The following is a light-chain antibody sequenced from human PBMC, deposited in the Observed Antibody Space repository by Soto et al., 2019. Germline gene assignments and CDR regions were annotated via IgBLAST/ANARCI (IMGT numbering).Light chain of an antibody. J-gene: IGLJ1*01. Sequence: QSALTQPASVSGSPGQSLTISCTGSSSDVGGYNYVSWYQQHPGKAPKLMIYDVRNRPSGVSNRFSGSKSVNTASLTISGLQAEDDADYYCSSYTTISTYLFGTGTKLTVL. CDR3: SSYTTISTYL. V-gene: IGLV2-14*01. CDR2: DVR. CDR1: SSDVGGYNY.